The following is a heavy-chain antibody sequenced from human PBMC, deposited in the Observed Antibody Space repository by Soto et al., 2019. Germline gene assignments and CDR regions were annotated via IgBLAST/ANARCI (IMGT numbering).Heavy chain of an antibody. CDR3: VSLAIQLWSLVDY. CDR1: GGSFSGYY. V-gene: IGHV4-34*01. Sequence: SETLSLTCAVYGGSFSGYYWSWIRQPPGKGLEWIGEINHSGSTNYNPSHKSRVTISVDTSKNQFSLKLRSVTGADMSVYYCVSLAIQLWSLVDYWGQGTLGTVSS. J-gene: IGHJ4*02. D-gene: IGHD5-18*01. CDR2: INHSGST.